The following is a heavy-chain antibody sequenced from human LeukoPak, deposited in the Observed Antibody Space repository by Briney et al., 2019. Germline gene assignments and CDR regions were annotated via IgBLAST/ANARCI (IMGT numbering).Heavy chain of an antibody. CDR3: ARDYGSNSGLXX. V-gene: IGHV1-2*06. Sequence: ASVKVSCKASGYTFTAYYMHWVRQAPGQGLEWVGRINPVNGGTDYAQNFQGRVTMTRDTSISTAYMDLSSLRSDDTAVYYCARDYGSNSGLXXWGQXXLVT. D-gene: IGHD4-23*01. CDR1: GYTFTAYY. J-gene: IGHJ1*01. CDR2: INPVNGGT.